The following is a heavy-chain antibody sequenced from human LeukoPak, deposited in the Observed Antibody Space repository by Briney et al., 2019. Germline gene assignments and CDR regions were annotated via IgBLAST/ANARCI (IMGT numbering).Heavy chain of an antibody. V-gene: IGHV3-66*01. J-gene: IGHJ4*02. CDR1: GFTVSSSY. Sequence: TGGSLRLSCAASGFTVSSSYMRWVRQAPGKGLEWVSIISSAGTTYYADSVKGRFTISRDNSKNTVYLQVNSLRDEDTAVYYCARDLEAANTYYFDYWGQGTMVTVSS. CDR3: ARDLEAANTYYFDY. D-gene: IGHD6-13*01. CDR2: ISSAGTT.